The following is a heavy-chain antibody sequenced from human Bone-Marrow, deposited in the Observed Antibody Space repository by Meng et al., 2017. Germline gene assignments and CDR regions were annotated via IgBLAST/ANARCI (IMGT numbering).Heavy chain of an antibody. CDR1: GGSFSTYY. Sequence: QVQLPQWVAGLLNPSETLSLTCSVYGGSFSTYYWSWIRQPPGKGLEWIGEINHSGTTNYSPSLKSRATISEDTAKNQFSLNLSSVTAADTAVYYCARQVNSDGYPRYFDFWGQGTLVTVSS. CDR3: ARQVNSDGYPRYFDF. D-gene: IGHD5-24*01. V-gene: IGHV4-34*01. CDR2: INHSGTT. J-gene: IGHJ4*02.